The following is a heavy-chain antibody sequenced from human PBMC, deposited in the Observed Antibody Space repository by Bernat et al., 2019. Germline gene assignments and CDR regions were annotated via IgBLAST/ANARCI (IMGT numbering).Heavy chain of an antibody. V-gene: IGHV1-18*01. CDR2: ISAYNGNT. CDR1: GYTFTSYG. CDR3: ARGPYCSSTSCYTEGHYYGMDV. D-gene: IGHD2-2*02. J-gene: IGHJ6*02. Sequence: QVQLVQSGAEVKKPGASVKVSCKASGYTFTSYGISWVRQAPGQGLEWMGGISAYNGNTNYAQKLQGRVTITTDTSTSTAYMELRSLRSDDTAVYYCARGPYCSSTSCYTEGHYYGMDVWGQGTTVTVSS.